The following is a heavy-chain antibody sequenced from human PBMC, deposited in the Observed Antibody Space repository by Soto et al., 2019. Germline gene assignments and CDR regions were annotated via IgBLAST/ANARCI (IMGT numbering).Heavy chain of an antibody. Sequence: QVQLQESGPGLVKPSETLSLTCTVSGGSMNNYYWSWIRQPPGKGLEWIGYVYSSGSTNYNFSLKGRAIISVDTSTNQCSMKLTSVTAAATAVYYWARHGAAYDNGSGGWDYFDSWGQGTLVTVSS. V-gene: IGHV4-59*08. CDR1: GGSMNNYY. J-gene: IGHJ4*02. CDR3: ARHGAAYDNGSGGWDYFDS. CDR2: VYSSGST. D-gene: IGHD3-10*01.